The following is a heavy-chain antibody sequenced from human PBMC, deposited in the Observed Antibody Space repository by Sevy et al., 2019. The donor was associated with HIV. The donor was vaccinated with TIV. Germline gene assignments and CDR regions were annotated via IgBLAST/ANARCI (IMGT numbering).Heavy chain of an antibody. CDR1: GFTFSSYA. V-gene: IGHV3-30-3*01. CDR2: ISYDGSNK. J-gene: IGHJ4*02. D-gene: IGHD5-18*01. Sequence: GGSLRLSCAASGFTFSSYAMHWVRQAPGKGLEWVAVISYDGSNKYYADSVKGRFTISRDNSKNTLYLQMKSLRAEDTAVYYCARDGGGYTAMSPFDYWGQGTLVTVSS. CDR3: ARDGGGYTAMSPFDY.